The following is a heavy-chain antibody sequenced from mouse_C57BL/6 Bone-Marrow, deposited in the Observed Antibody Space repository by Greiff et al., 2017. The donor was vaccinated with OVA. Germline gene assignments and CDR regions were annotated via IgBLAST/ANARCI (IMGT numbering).Heavy chain of an antibody. CDR2: IRNKANNHAT. D-gene: IGHD1-1*01. V-gene: IGHV6-6*01. J-gene: IGHJ1*03. CDR3: TRPYYYGSSYWDFDV. Sequence: EVQVVESGGGLVQPGGSMKLSCAASGFTFSDAWMDWVRQSPEKGLEWVAEIRNKANNHATYYAESVKGRFTISRDDSKSSVYLQMNSLRAEDTGIYYCTRPYYYGSSYWDFDVWGTGTTVTVSS. CDR1: GFTFSDAW.